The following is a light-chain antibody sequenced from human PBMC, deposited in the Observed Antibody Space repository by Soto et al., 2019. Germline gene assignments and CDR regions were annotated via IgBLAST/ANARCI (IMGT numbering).Light chain of an antibody. J-gene: IGKJ1*01. V-gene: IGKV3-20*01. CDR1: QSVSTN. CDR3: QQYGSSGT. CDR2: GAS. Sequence: EIALTHSPGALSLSPREGATLSFRASQSVSTNLAWYQQKPGQAPRLLMYGASTRATGIPDRFSGSGSGTDFTLPISRLEPEDFAVYYCQQYGSSGTFGQGTKVDIK.